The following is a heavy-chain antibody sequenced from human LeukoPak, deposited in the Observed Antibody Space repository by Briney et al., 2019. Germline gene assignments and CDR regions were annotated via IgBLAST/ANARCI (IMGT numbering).Heavy chain of an antibody. Sequence: GRSLRLSCAASGFTFSSYAMHWVRQAPGKGLEWVAVISYDGSNKYYADSVKGRFTISRDNSKNTLYLQMNSLRAEDTAVYSCARSPLWFQYFDYWGQGTLVTVSS. V-gene: IGHV3-30-3*01. CDR3: ARSPLWFQYFDY. CDR2: ISYDGSNK. D-gene: IGHD3-10*01. J-gene: IGHJ4*02. CDR1: GFTFSSYA.